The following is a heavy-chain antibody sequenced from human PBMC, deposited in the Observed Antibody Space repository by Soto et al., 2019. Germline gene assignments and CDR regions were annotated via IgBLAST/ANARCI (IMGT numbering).Heavy chain of an antibody. Sequence: ASVKVSCKASGYTFTSYGISWVRQAPGQGLEWMGWISAYNGNTNYAQKLQGRVTMTTDTSTSTAYMELRSLRSDDTAMYYCARDGPVYQLLYFDSWGQGTRVTVSS. V-gene: IGHV1-18*01. CDR1: GYTFTSYG. D-gene: IGHD2-2*01. CDR3: ARDGPVYQLLYFDS. CDR2: ISAYNGNT. J-gene: IGHJ4*02.